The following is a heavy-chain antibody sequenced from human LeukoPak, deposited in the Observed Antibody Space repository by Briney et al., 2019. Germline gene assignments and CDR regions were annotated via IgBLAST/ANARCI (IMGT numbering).Heavy chain of an antibody. Sequence: VGSLRLSCAASGFTFSSYGLHWVRQAPGKGLEWVAFIPYDGSNKYYADSVKGRFTISRDNSKNTLYLQMNSLRAEDTAVYYCASSSSYYFDYWGPGTLVTVSS. CDR3: ASSSSYYFDY. D-gene: IGHD3-10*01. CDR2: IPYDGSNK. CDR1: GFTFSSYG. V-gene: IGHV3-30*02. J-gene: IGHJ4*02.